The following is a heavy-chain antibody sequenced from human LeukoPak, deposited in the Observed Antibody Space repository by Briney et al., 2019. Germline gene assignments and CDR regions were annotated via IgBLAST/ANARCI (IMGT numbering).Heavy chain of an antibody. J-gene: IGHJ5*02. Sequence: GGSLRLSCAASGFTFSSYAMSWVRQAPGKGLEWVSAISGSGGSTYYADSVKGRFTISRDNSKNTLYLQMNSLRAEDTAVYYCATDDKKTSSEYNWFDPWGQGTLVTVSS. CDR1: GFTFSSYA. D-gene: IGHD1-1*01. CDR3: ATDDKKTSSEYNWFDP. V-gene: IGHV3-23*01. CDR2: ISGSGGST.